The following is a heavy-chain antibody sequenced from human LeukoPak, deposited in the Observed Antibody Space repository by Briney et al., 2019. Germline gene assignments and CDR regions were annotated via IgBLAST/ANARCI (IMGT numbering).Heavy chain of an antibody. V-gene: IGHV3-23*01. D-gene: IGHD2-2*01. J-gene: IGHJ6*02. Sequence: GGSLRLSCAASGFTFSSYAMSWVRQAPGKGLEWVSAISGSGGSTYYADSVKGRFTISRDNSKNTLYLQMNSLRAEDTAVYYCAKSMVPAAMGEGHYYGMDVWGQGTTVTASS. CDR2: ISGSGGST. CDR3: AKSMVPAAMGEGHYYGMDV. CDR1: GFTFSSYA.